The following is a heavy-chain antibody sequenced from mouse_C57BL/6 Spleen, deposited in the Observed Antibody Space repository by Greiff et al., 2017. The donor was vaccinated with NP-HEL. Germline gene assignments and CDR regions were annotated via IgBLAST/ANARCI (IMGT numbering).Heavy chain of an antibody. Sequence: VQLQQSGAELVKPGASVKISCKASGYAFSSYWMNWVKQRPGKGLEWIGQIYPGDGDTNYNGKFKGKATLTADKSSSTAYMQLSSLTSEDSAVYFCASFPQLGREYFDYWGQGTTLTVSS. CDR1: GYAFSSYW. D-gene: IGHD4-1*02. CDR3: ASFPQLGREYFDY. CDR2: IYPGDGDT. J-gene: IGHJ2*01. V-gene: IGHV1-80*01.